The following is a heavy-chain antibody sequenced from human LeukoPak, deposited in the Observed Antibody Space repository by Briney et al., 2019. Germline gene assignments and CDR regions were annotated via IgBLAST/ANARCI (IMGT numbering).Heavy chain of an antibody. V-gene: IGHV3-11*01. Sequence: GGSLRLSCAAPGFSFSDYYMSWIRQAPGKGLEWVSYISSSGSTIYYADSVKGRFTISRDNAKNSLYLQMNSLRAEDTAVYYCAREDYWGAFDIWGQGTMVTVSS. J-gene: IGHJ3*02. CDR2: ISSSGSTI. CDR3: AREDYWGAFDI. CDR1: GFSFSDYY. D-gene: IGHD3-16*01.